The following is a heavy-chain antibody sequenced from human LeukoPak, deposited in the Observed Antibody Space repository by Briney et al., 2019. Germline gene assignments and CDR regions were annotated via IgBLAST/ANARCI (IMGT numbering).Heavy chain of an antibody. J-gene: IGHJ1*01. V-gene: IGHV3-23*01. CDR1: GFPFSSYA. D-gene: IGHD6-19*01. CDR2: ISDSGGRA. CDR3: TKEPSGSGWSYTQYFQH. Sequence: GGSLRLSCAASGFPFSSYAMSWVRQAPAEGLEWVSGISDSGGRADYADSVKGRFTISRDNSKNTLYLQINSLRVGDTAVYYCTKEPSGSGWSYTQYFQHWGQGTLVTVSS.